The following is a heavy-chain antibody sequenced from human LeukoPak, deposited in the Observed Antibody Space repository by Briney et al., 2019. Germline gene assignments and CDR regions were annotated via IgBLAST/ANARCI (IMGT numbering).Heavy chain of an antibody. CDR3: ARDCSSGNCRGAPDY. J-gene: IGHJ4*02. CDR1: GFSLRKHP. D-gene: IGHD3-22*01. CDR2: ISGDGGTT. V-gene: IGHV3-64*01. Sequence: PGGSLGLSCAASGFSLRKHPMHWVRQAPGKGLEFVSAISGDGGTTFYASSVKGRFTISRDNSKNMVVLQMGSLRTDDMGVYFCARDCSSGNCRGAPDYWGQGALVTVSS.